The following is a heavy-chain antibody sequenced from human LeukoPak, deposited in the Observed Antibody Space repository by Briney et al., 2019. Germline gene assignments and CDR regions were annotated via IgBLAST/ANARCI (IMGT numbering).Heavy chain of an antibody. Sequence: ASETLSLTCAVSGGSISRGGYSWSWIRQPPGKGLEWIGYFYYSGSTYYNPSLKSRVTISVDTSKNQFSLKLSSVTAADTAVYYCARDVYYYGSGVRHFDYWGQGTLVTVSS. CDR1: GGSISRGGYS. J-gene: IGHJ4*02. CDR3: ARDVYYYGSGVRHFDY. CDR2: FYYSGST. D-gene: IGHD3-10*01. V-gene: IGHV4-30-4*07.